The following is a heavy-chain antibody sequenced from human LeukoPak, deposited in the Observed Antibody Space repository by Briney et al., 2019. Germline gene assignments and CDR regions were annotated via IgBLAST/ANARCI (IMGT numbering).Heavy chain of an antibody. Sequence: ASVKVSCKASGYTFTTYGITWVRQAPGQGLEWMGWITAYNGNTKYAQEIQGRVTMTTDTSTSTAYMELRSLRSEDTAVYYCARVSKGRTSGIAAAGPFDYWGQGTLVTVSS. CDR3: ARVSKGRTSGIAAAGPFDY. J-gene: IGHJ4*02. CDR1: GYTFTTYG. V-gene: IGHV1-18*01. CDR2: ITAYNGNT. D-gene: IGHD6-13*01.